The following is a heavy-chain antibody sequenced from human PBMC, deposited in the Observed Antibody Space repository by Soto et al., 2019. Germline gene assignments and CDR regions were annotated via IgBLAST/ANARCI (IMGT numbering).Heavy chain of an antibody. J-gene: IGHJ4*02. CDR1: GFSFGICA. CDR3: AKGVSYNRGASDY. V-gene: IGHV3-23*01. D-gene: IGHD1-20*01. CDR2: ISGSGGTT. Sequence: GGSLRLSCVASGFSFGICAMSWVRQAPGKGLEWVSAISGSGGTTYYADSVKGRFTISRDNSKNTLYLQMSSLRAEDTAVYYCAKGVSYNRGASDYWGQGTLVTVSS.